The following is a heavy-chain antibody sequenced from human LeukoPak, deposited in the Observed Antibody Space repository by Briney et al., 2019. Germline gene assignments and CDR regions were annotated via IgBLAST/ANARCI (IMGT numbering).Heavy chain of an antibody. CDR2: ISRNGGST. D-gene: IGHD2/OR15-2a*01. CDR1: GFTFSSFA. V-gene: IGHV3-64D*09. Sequence: PGGSLRLSCSASGFTFSSFAMHWVRQAPGKGLEYVAAISRNGGSTYYADSVKGRFTISSDNSKNTLYLQMSSPRAEDTAVYLCVKDLRSDFMGVLSRYLSYWGQGTLVTVSS. CDR3: VKDLRSDFMGVLSRYLSY. J-gene: IGHJ4*02.